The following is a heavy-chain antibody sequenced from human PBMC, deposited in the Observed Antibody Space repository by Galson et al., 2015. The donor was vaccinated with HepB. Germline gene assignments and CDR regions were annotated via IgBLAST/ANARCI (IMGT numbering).Heavy chain of an antibody. J-gene: IGHJ3*02. D-gene: IGHD4-17*01. CDR1: GFTFSSYS. CDR3: ARDFPPPDYGDYVPAFDI. V-gene: IGHV3-21*01. Sequence: SLRLSCAASGFTFSSYSMNWVRQAPGKGLEWVSSISSSSSYIYYADSVKGRFTISRDNAKNSLYLQMNSLRAEDTAVYYCARDFPPPDYGDYVPAFDIWGQGTMVTVSS. CDR2: ISSSSSYI.